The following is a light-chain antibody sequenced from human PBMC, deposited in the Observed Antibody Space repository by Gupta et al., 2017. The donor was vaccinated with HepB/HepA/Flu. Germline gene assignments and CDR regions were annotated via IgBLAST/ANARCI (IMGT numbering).Light chain of an antibody. CDR2: AKD. CDR3: AACYDIRKTWV. J-gene: IGLJ3*02. Sequence: QSVLPQPPAAYGTPGQRVTISCSGSRSKIGATPVSWFQPVPGTTPKLLISAKDPQPSGVPDRFSGAKYVTSVSLSTSGLQAEDEADYYCAACYDIRKTWVFGGGTNLTVL. V-gene: IGLV1-44*01. CDR1: RSKIGATP.